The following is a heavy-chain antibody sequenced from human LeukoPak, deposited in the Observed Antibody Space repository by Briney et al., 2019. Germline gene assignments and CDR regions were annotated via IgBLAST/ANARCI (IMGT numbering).Heavy chain of an antibody. CDR1: GFTFSISS. J-gene: IGHJ4*02. CDR2: INPDGTTT. D-gene: IGHD6-19*01. V-gene: IGHV3-74*01. CDR3: ARVSIGWYSYDY. Sequence: GGSLRLSCAASGFTFSISSINWVRQAPGKGLVWVSRINPDGTTTSYADSVKGRFTISRDNAKDTVYLQMNSLRAEDTAVYYCARVSIGWYSYDYWGQGTLVTVSS.